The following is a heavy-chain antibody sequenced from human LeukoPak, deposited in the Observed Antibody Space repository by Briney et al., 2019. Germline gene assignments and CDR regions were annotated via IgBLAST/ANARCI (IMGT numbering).Heavy chain of an antibody. CDR3: ARDSAMVRGVIYY. J-gene: IGHJ4*02. CDR1: GYTFTGYY. D-gene: IGHD3-10*01. Sequence: GASVKVSCKASGYTFTGYYMHWVRQAPGQGLEWMGWINPNSGGTNYAQKFQGRVTMTRDTSISTAYMELSRLRSDDTAVYYCARDSAMVRGVIYYWGQGTLVTVYS. CDR2: INPNSGGT. V-gene: IGHV1-2*02.